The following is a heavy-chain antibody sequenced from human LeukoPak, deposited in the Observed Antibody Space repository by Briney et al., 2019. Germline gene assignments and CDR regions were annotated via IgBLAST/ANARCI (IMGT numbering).Heavy chain of an antibody. CDR3: AKDKSPVVTLIDY. Sequence: GGSLRLSCAASGFTFSSYAMSWVRQAPGKGLEWVSGISWNSGSIGYADSVKGRFTISRDNAKNSLYLQMNSLRAEDTALYYCAKDKSPVVTLIDYWGQGTLVTVSS. V-gene: IGHV3-9*01. J-gene: IGHJ4*02. CDR1: GFTFSSYA. D-gene: IGHD2-21*02. CDR2: ISWNSGSI.